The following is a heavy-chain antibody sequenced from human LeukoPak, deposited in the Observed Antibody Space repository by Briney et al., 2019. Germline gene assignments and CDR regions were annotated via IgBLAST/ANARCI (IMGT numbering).Heavy chain of an antibody. CDR3: AREYCSSTSCYYYYYYYYMDV. Sequence: SETLSLTCTVSGGSVSSYYWSWMRQSPGKGLEWIGYVYYSGSTNYNPALKSRVTISLDTSENQFSLKLSSVTAADTAVYYCAREYCSSTSCYYYYYYYYMDVWGKGTTVTVSS. CDR2: VYYSGST. J-gene: IGHJ6*03. CDR1: GGSVSSYY. D-gene: IGHD2-2*01. V-gene: IGHV4-59*02.